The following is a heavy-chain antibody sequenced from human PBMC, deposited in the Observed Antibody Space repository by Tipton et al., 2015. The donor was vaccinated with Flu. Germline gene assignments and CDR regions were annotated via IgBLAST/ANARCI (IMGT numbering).Heavy chain of an antibody. J-gene: IGHJ4*02. CDR2: IYYSGST. Sequence: GLVKPSEALSLTCIVSDASITSGTYYWAWIRQPPGKGLERIGSIYYSGSTYYNPSLKSRVTISVDTSKNQFSLKLSSVTAADTAVYYCACRGSCYHWGQGTLVTVSS. CDR3: ACRGSCYH. CDR1: DASITSGTYY. V-gene: IGHV4-39*07. D-gene: IGHD1-26*01.